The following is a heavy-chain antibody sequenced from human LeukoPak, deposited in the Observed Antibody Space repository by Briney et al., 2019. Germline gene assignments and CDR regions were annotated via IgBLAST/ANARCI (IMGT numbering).Heavy chain of an antibody. CDR2: INHNGST. Sequence: SETLSLTCAVYGGSFSGYYWSWIRQPPGKGMEWIGEINHNGSTNYNPSLKSRVTISVDTSKNQFSLKLSSVTAADTAVYYCARRVTMVRGPATSRWFDPWGQGTLATVSS. V-gene: IGHV4-34*01. J-gene: IGHJ5*02. D-gene: IGHD3-10*01. CDR1: GGSFSGYY. CDR3: ARRVTMVRGPATSRWFDP.